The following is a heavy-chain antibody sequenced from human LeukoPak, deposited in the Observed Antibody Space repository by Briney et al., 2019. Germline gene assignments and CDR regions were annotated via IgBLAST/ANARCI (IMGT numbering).Heavy chain of an antibody. V-gene: IGHV3-33*01. D-gene: IGHD3-22*01. CDR1: GFTFSSYG. Sequence: GGSLRLSCAASGFTFSSYGMHWVRQAPGKGLEWVAVIWYDGSNKYYADSVKGRFTISRDNSKNTLYLQMNSLRAEDTAVYYCARSDDYDSSGKGYYYYYGMDVWGQGTTVTVSS. J-gene: IGHJ6*02. CDR2: IWYDGSNK. CDR3: ARSDDYDSSGKGYYYYYGMDV.